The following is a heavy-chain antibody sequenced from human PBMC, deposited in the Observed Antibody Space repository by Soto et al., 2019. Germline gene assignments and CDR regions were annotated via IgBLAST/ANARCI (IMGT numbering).Heavy chain of an antibody. CDR2: IYYSGST. D-gene: IGHD3-22*01. V-gene: IGHV4-30-4*01. CDR1: GGSISSGDYY. CDR3: AREGYYYDTSGYYRYNCFDT. Sequence: SETLSLTCTVSGGSISSGDYYWSWIRQPPGKGLEWIGYIYYSGSTYYNPSLKSRVTISVDTSKNQFSLKLSSVTAADTAVYYCAREGYYYDTSGYYRYNCFDTWSQGTLVTVSS. J-gene: IGHJ5*02.